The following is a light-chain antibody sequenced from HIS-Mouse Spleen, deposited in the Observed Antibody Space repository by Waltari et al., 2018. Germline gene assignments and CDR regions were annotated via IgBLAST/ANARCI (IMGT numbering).Light chain of an antibody. Sequence: QSALTHPRSVSGPPGQSSTISCTGTSSDAGGSNSVSWYQQHPGKAPNLMSYEVRNRPSGVSNRFSGSKSGNTSSLTISGLQAEDEADYYCSSYTSSSTWVFGGGTKLTVL. CDR3: SSYTSSSTWV. J-gene: IGLJ3*02. V-gene: IGLV2-14*01. CDR2: EVR. CDR1: SSDAGGSNS.